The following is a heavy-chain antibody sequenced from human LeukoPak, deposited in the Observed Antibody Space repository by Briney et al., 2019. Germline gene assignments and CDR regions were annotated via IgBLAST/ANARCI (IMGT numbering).Heavy chain of an antibody. J-gene: IGHJ4*02. V-gene: IGHV4-34*01. CDR2: INHSGST. D-gene: IGHD6-19*01. CDR3: ARTGPRQLIDY. CDR1: GGSFSGYY. Sequence: SETLSLTCAVYGGSFSGYYWSWIRQPPGKGLEWIGEINHSGSTNYNPSLKSRVTISVDTPKNQFSLKLSSVTAADTAVYYCARTGPRQLIDYWGQGTLVTVSS.